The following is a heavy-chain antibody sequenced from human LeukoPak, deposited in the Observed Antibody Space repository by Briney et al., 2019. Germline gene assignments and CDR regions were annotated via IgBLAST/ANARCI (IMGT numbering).Heavy chain of an antibody. Sequence: SETLSLTCTVSGGSISSGGYYWNWIRQPAGKGLEWIGRTYISGSANYNPSLKSRVTISVDTSKNQISLKLSSVTATDTAVYYCARDRSGYDYDYWGQGTLVTVSS. V-gene: IGHV4-61*02. CDR3: ARDRSGYDYDY. CDR1: GGSISSGGYY. J-gene: IGHJ4*02. CDR2: TYISGSA. D-gene: IGHD5-12*01.